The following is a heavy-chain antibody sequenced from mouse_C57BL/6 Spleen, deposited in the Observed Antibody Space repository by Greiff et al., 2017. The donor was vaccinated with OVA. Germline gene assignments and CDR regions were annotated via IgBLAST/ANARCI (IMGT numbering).Heavy chain of an antibody. CDR3: ARRDYDRCAY. CDR1: GYTFTDYN. J-gene: IGHJ3*01. D-gene: IGHD2-4*01. CDR2: INPNNGGT. Sequence: EVQVVESGPELVKPGASVKIPCKASGYTFTDYNMDWVKQSHGKSLEWIGDINPNNGGTIYNQKFKGKATLTVDKSSSTAYMELRSLTSEDTAVYYCARRDYDRCAYWGQGTLVTVSA. V-gene: IGHV1-18*01.